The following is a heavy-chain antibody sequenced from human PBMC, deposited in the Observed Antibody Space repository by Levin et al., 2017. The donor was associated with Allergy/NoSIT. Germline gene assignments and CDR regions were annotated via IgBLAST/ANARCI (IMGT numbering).Heavy chain of an antibody. CDR3: ARSGGAGIAAAGGAPVGYFDL. Sequence: SETLSLTCTVSGGSISSSSYYWGWIRQPPGKGLEWIGSIYYSGSTYYNPSLKSRVTISVDTSKNQFSLKLSSVTAADTAVYYCARSGGAGIAAAGGAPVGYFDLWGRGTLVTVSS. CDR1: GGSISSSSYY. V-gene: IGHV4-39*01. J-gene: IGHJ2*01. D-gene: IGHD6-13*01. CDR2: IYYSGST.